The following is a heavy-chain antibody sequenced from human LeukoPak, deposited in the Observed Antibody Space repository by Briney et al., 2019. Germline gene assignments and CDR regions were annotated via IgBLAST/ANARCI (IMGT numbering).Heavy chain of an antibody. CDR2: IKSKTDGGTT. D-gene: IGHD4-17*01. CDR1: GFTFSNAW. CDR3: TTVHDYGDYFDY. Sequence: GGSLRLSCAASGFTFSNAWVSWVRQAPGKGLEWVGRIKSKTDGGTTDYAAPVKGRFTISRDDSKNTLYLQMNSLKTEDTAVYYCTTVHDYGDYFDYWGQGTLVTVSS. V-gene: IGHV3-15*01. J-gene: IGHJ4*02.